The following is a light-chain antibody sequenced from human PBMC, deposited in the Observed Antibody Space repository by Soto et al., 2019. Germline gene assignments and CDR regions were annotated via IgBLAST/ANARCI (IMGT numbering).Light chain of an antibody. Sequence: EIVLTQSPGTLSLSPGERATLSCRASQSVSTNYLAWYQQKPGRAPRLLIYGASSRVTGIPGRFSGSGSGTDFTLTISRLEPEDFAVYYCQQYGSSPSIPFGQGTRLQI. J-gene: IGKJ5*01. V-gene: IGKV3-20*01. CDR3: QQYGSSPSIP. CDR2: GAS. CDR1: QSVSTNY.